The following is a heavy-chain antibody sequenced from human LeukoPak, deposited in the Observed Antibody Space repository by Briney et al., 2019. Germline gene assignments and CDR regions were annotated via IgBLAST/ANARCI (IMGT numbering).Heavy chain of an antibody. CDR1: GYIFTSSG. Sequence: ASVKVSCKASGYIFTSSGLSWVRQAPGRGLEWMGWISPYSGDTNYAQNLQGRVTVTTDTSTSAAYMELRSLRSDDTAVYYCARPTETSAGYYFDYWGQGTLVTVSS. CDR3: ARPTETSAGYYFDY. D-gene: IGHD6-13*01. J-gene: IGHJ4*02. CDR2: ISPYSGDT. V-gene: IGHV1-18*01.